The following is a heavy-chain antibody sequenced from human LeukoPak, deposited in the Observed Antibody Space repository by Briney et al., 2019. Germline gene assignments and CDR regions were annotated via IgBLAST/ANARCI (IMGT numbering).Heavy chain of an antibody. Sequence: PGGSLRLSCAASGFTFDDYAMHWVRQAPGKGLEWVSGISWNSGSIAYADSVKGRFTISRDNAKNSLYLQMNSLRAEDTAVYYCARDYGDPSFWYYYGMDVWGQGTTVTVSS. D-gene: IGHD4-17*01. V-gene: IGHV3-9*01. J-gene: IGHJ6*02. CDR2: ISWNSGSI. CDR1: GFTFDDYA. CDR3: ARDYGDPSFWYYYGMDV.